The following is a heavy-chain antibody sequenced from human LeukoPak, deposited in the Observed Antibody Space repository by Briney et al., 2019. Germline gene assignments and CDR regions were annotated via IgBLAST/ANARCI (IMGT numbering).Heavy chain of an antibody. D-gene: IGHD2-15*01. V-gene: IGHV4-4*07. CDR3: ARDRNCSGSSCYANWFDP. J-gene: IGHJ5*02. CDR1: GGSISSYY. CDR2: IYTSGST. Sequence: SETLSLTCTVSGGSISSYYWSWIRQPAGKGLEWIGRIYTSGSTNYNPSLKSRVTISVDTSKNQFSLKLSSVTAADTAVYYCARDRNCSGSSCYANWFDPWGQGTLVTVSS.